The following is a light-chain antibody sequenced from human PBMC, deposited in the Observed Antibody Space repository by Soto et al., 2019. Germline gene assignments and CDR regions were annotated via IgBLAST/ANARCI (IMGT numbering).Light chain of an antibody. Sequence: QSVLTQPPSASGSPGQSVTISCSGTSSDVGGYDYVSWYQQHPGKAPKLMVYDVFKRPSGVPDRFSGSKSGNTASLTVFGLQADDEADYYCRSYEGSNNFVFGGGTKLTVL. CDR2: DVF. CDR3: RSYEGSNNFV. V-gene: IGLV2-8*01. CDR1: SSDVGGYDY. J-gene: IGLJ2*01.